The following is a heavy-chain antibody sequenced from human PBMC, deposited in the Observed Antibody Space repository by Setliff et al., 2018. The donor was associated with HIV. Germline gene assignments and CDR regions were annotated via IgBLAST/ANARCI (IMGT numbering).Heavy chain of an antibody. CDR3: ARLMHYYDSFWVLWRENYFDS. Sequence: SETLSLTCTVSGVSITSTNFYWGWIRQPPGKGLEWIRSISSGGNTYYNTSLKSRVTMSIDTSKSQFSLKLRSVTAADTAVYYCARLMHYYDSFWVLWRENYFDSWGRGTLVTVSS. CDR1: GVSITSTNFY. CDR2: ISSGGNT. J-gene: IGHJ4*01. V-gene: IGHV4-39*01. D-gene: IGHD3-22*01.